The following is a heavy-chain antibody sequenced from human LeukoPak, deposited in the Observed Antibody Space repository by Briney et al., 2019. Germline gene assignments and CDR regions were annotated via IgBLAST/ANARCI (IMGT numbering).Heavy chain of an antibody. D-gene: IGHD4-17*01. J-gene: IGHJ4*02. Sequence: PGGSLRLSCAASGFTFSSYGMHWVRQAPGKGLEWVVVISYDGSNKYYADSVKGRFTISRDNSKNTLYLQMNSLRAEDTAVYYCAKDTGGYGDLTFVYWGQGTLVTVSS. V-gene: IGHV3-30*18. CDR2: ISYDGSNK. CDR3: AKDTGGYGDLTFVY. CDR1: GFTFSSYG.